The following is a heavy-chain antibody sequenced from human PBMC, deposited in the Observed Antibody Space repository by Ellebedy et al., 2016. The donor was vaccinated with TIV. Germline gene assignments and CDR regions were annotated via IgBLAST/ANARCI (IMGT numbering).Heavy chain of an antibody. J-gene: IGHJ4*02. CDR3: ARDAVAGIDY. D-gene: IGHD6-19*01. Sequence: GESLKISCAASGFTFSSYAMHWVRQAPGKGLEWVAVISYDGSNKYYADSVKGRFTISRDNSKNTLYLQMNSLRAEDTAVYYCARDAVAGIDYWGQGTLVTVSS. CDR2: ISYDGSNK. CDR1: GFTFSSYA. V-gene: IGHV3-30-3*01.